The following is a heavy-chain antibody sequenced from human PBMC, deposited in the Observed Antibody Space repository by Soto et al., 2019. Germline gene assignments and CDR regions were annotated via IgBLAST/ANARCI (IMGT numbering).Heavy chain of an antibody. D-gene: IGHD1-26*01. CDR1: GFTFSSYA. CDR3: AKGVSGSPYYYGMDV. V-gene: IGHV3-23*01. Sequence: GGSLRLSCAASGFTFSSYAMSWVRQAPGKGLEWVSAISGSGGSTYYADSVRGRFTISRDNSKNTLYLQMNSLRAEDTAVYYCAKGVSGSPYYYGMDVGGQGTTVTVSS. J-gene: IGHJ6*02. CDR2: ISGSGGST.